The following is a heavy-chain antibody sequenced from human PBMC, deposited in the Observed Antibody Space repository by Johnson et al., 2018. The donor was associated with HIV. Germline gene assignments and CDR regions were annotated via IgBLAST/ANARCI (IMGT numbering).Heavy chain of an antibody. CDR3: AKDLRQVAVNDVFDI. CDR1: GFIFSSYG. V-gene: IGHV3-30*02. CDR2: IRYDETEK. Sequence: QVLLVESGGGVVQPGGSLRLSCAASGFIFSSYGMHWARQAPGKGLEWVAFIRYDETEKYYADSVKGRFTISRDNSKNKLYLQMNSLRVEDTAVYYCAKDLRQVAVNDVFDIWGQGTMVTVSS. D-gene: IGHD6-19*01. J-gene: IGHJ3*02.